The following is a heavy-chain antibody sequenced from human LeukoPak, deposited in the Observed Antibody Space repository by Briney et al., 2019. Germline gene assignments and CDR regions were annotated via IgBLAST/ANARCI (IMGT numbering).Heavy chain of an antibody. CDR2: ISDNEGTT. D-gene: IGHD3-10*01. Sequence: GGSLRLSCAASGFTFNYYAMSWVRQAPGKGLEWVSGISDNEGTTYYTDSVKGRFTISRDNTMNTVYLQMTTLRDDDTATYYCAKGDFGYYYYMDVWGKGTTVTVSS. J-gene: IGHJ6*03. CDR1: GFTFNYYA. CDR3: AKGDFGYYYYMDV. V-gene: IGHV3-23*01.